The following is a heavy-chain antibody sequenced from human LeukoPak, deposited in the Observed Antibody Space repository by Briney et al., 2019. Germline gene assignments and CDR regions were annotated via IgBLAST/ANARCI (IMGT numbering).Heavy chain of an antibody. J-gene: IGHJ4*02. CDR3: ARSGIVVVPAVYAGFDY. V-gene: IGHV4-34*10. CDR2: IDDSGNT. Sequence: SETLSLTCAIYGGSSTGYYWTWIRQPPGKGLEWIGDIDDSGNTNYSPSLELESRITISVDTSKNQFSLQVNSVTAADTAVYYCARSGIVVVPAVYAGFDYWGQGTLVTVSS. D-gene: IGHD2-2*01. CDR1: GGSSTGYY.